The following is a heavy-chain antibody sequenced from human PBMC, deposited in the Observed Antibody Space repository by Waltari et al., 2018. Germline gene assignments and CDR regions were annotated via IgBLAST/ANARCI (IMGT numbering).Heavy chain of an antibody. V-gene: IGHV3-15*01. CDR1: GFTFINAW. CDR2: IKSKADGGTT. CDR3: ATAMGNY. Sequence: EVQLVESGGGLVKPGGSLRLSCAASGFTFINAWMSWVSQAPGKGLEWVARIKSKADGGTTDYSATVKGRFTISRDDSKNTLYLQMSSLKTEDTAVYFCATAMGNYWGQGTLVTVSS. D-gene: IGHD3-10*01. J-gene: IGHJ4*02.